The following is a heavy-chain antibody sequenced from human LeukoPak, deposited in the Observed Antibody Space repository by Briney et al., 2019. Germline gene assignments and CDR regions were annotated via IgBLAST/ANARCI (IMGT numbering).Heavy chain of an antibody. CDR1: GFTFSSYS. V-gene: IGHV3-21*01. J-gene: IGHJ4*02. Sequence: KAGGSLRLSCAASGFTFSSYSMNWVRQAPGTGLVWVSSISTSASYIYYADSVKGRFTISRDNAKNSLYLQMNSLRAEDTAVYYCARGLESAVSFDYWGQGTLATVSS. CDR3: ARGLESAVSFDY. CDR2: ISTSASYI.